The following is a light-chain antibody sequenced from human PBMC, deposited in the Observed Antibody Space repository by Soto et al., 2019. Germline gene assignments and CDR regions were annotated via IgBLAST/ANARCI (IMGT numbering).Light chain of an antibody. CDR1: SSDVGGYNY. V-gene: IGLV2-14*03. CDR2: DVS. CDR3: SSYTSSSTRV. Sequence: QSVLTQPASVSGSPGQSITISCTGTSSDVGGYNYVSWYQHHPGKAPKLMIYDVSNRPSGVSNRFSGSKSGNTASLTISGLQAEDEADYYCSSYTSSSTRVFGPGTKVTVL. J-gene: IGLJ1*01.